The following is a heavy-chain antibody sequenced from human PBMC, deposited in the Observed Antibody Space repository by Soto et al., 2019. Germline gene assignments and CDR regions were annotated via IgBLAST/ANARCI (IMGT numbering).Heavy chain of an antibody. CDR3: ASLVRYFDWLLSPHFDY. Sequence: SETLSLTCTVSGGSISSSSYYWGWIRQPPGKGLEWIGSIYYSGSTYYNPSLKSRVTISVDTSKNQFSLKLSSVTAADTAVYYCASLVRYFDWLLSPHFDYWGQGTLVTVSS. CDR2: IYYSGST. V-gene: IGHV4-39*01. D-gene: IGHD3-9*01. J-gene: IGHJ4*02. CDR1: GGSISSSSYY.